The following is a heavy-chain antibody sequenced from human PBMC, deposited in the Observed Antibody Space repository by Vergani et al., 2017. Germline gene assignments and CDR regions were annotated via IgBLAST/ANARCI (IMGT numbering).Heavy chain of an antibody. J-gene: IGHJ5*02. CDR3: ARHSSVEWLVKLGWIDP. D-gene: IGHD6-19*01. CDR1: GASIRSSNYY. V-gene: IGHV4-39*01. CDR2: IFYSGST. Sequence: QLQLQESGPGLVKPSATLSLTCSVSGASIRSSNYYWGWIRQPPGKVLEWIASIFYSGSTYYNPSLKSRVTISVDKSKNQFSLKLSSVTAADTAVYFCARHSSVEWLVKLGWIDPWGQGILVTVSS.